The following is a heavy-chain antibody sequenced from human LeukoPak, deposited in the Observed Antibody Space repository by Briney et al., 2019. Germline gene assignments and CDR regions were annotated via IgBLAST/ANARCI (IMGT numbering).Heavy chain of an antibody. J-gene: IGHJ5*02. Sequence: ASVKVSCKASGYTFTSYGISWVRQAPGQGLEWMGWISAYNGNTNYAQKLQGRVTMTTDTSTSTAYMELRSLRSDDTAVYYCARVRTPDSSSWHGGDWFDPWGQGTLVTVSS. D-gene: IGHD6-13*01. V-gene: IGHV1-18*01. CDR1: GYTFTSYG. CDR3: ARVRTPDSSSWHGGDWFDP. CDR2: ISAYNGNT.